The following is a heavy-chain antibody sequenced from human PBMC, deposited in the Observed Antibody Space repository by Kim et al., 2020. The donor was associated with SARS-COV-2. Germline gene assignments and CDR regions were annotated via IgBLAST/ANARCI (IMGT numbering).Heavy chain of an antibody. D-gene: IGHD6-19*01. Sequence: GESLKISCKGSGYSFTSYWIGWVRQMPGKGLEWMGIIYPGDSDTRYSPSFQGQVTISADKSISTAYLQWSSLKASDTAMYYCARYTRNYSSGWYRTPYFDYWGQGTLVTVSS. CDR3: ARYTRNYSSGWYRTPYFDY. CDR2: IYPGDSDT. CDR1: GYSFTSYW. V-gene: IGHV5-51*01. J-gene: IGHJ4*02.